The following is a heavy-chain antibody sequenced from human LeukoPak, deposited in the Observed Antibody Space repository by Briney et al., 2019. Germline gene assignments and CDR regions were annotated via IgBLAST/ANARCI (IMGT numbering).Heavy chain of an antibody. D-gene: IGHD2-21*02. CDR3: ARGGQGVVTAVDY. CDR2: IKQDGSEK. J-gene: IGHJ4*02. CDR1: GFTFSSSW. Sequence: PGGSLRLSCAASGFTFSSSWISSVRQAPGEGLGCVANIKQDGSEKYYVDSVKGRFTISRDNAKNSLYLQMNSLRAEDTAVYYCARGGQGVVTAVDYWGQGTLVTVSS. V-gene: IGHV3-7*01.